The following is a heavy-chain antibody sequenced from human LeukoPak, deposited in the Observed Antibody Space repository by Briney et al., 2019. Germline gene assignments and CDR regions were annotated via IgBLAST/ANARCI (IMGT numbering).Heavy chain of an antibody. CDR2: VYSSGST. CDR1: GGSISGYY. D-gene: IGHD5-24*01. Sequence: SETLSLTCTVSGGSISGYYWSWIRQPPGQGLEWIGYVYSSGSTDYNPSLKSRVTISVDTSKKQFSLKLSSVTAADTAVYYCASPTLSRGRWLQLDYWGQGTLVTVSS. V-gene: IGHV4-59*12. J-gene: IGHJ4*02. CDR3: ASPTLSRGRWLQLDY.